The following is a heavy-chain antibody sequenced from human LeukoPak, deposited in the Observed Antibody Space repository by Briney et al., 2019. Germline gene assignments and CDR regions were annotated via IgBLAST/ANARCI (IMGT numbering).Heavy chain of an antibody. CDR2: ISAYNGNT. CDR1: GYTFINYG. J-gene: IGHJ3*02. Sequence: ASVKVSCKALGYTFINYGVSWVRQAPGQGLEWMGWISAYNGNTNYAQNLQGRVTMSTDTPTNTAYLELRTLTSDDTAVYYCARGAYCGGDCSSSDSFDIWGQGTMVSVSS. CDR3: ARGAYCGGDCSSSDSFDI. D-gene: IGHD2-21*02. V-gene: IGHV1-18*01.